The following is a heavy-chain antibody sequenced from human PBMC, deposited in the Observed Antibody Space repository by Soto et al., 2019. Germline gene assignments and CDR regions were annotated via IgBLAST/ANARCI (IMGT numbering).Heavy chain of an antibody. CDR1: GFTFSSYG. CDR3: AKGSCGVLPAALHWYFDL. CDR2: ISYDGSNK. Sequence: QVQLVESGGGVVQPGRSLRLSCAASGFTFSSYGMHWVRQATVKGMEWGAVISYDGSNKYYADSVKGRFTISRDNSKNTLYLQMNSLRAEDTAVYYCAKGSCGVLPAALHWYFDLWGRGTLVTVSS. J-gene: IGHJ2*01. V-gene: IGHV3-30*18. D-gene: IGHD2-2*01.